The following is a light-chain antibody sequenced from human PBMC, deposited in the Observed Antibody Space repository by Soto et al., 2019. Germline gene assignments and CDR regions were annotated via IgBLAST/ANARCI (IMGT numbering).Light chain of an antibody. CDR3: QQYNTYSQLN. J-gene: IGKJ4*01. V-gene: IGKV1-5*01. Sequence: DIQMTQSPSTLSASVGDRVTITCRASQSISSWLAWYQQKPGKAPKLLIYDAYSLESGVPSRFSGSGSGTECTLTISSLQPDDFAPYYCQQYNTYSQLNFGGGTKVEIK. CDR1: QSISSW. CDR2: DAY.